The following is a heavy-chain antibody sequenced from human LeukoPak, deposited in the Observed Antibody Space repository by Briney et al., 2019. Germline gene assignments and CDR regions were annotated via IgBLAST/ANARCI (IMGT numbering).Heavy chain of an antibody. D-gene: IGHD6-6*01. J-gene: IGHJ6*03. CDR3: ARVGIAARYYYYYSMDV. CDR1: GGSISSYY. Sequence: SETLSLTCTVSGGSISSYYWSWIRQPPGKGLEWIGYIYYSGSTNYNPSLKSRVTISVDTSKNQFSLKLSSVTAADTAVYYCARVGIAARYYYYYSMDVWRKGTKVTVSS. CDR2: IYYSGST. V-gene: IGHV4-59*12.